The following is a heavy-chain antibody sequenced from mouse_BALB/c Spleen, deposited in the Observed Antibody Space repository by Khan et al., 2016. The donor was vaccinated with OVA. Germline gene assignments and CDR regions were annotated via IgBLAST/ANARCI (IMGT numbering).Heavy chain of an antibody. J-gene: IGHJ1*01. CDR2: IYYSGTV. CDR1: GISITSGNYR. Sequence: EVQLQESGPGLVKPSQTVSLTCTVTGISITSGNYRWSWIRQFPGNKLEWIGNIYYSGTVTYNPSLTSRTTITRDTSKNQFFLEMNSLTAEDTATYYCARDYGSLYWFFDVWGAGTTVTDAS. D-gene: IGHD1-1*01. V-gene: IGHV3-5*02. CDR3: ARDYGSLYWFFDV.